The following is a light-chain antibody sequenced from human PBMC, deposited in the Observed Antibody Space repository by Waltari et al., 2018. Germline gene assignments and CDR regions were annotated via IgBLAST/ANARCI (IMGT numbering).Light chain of an antibody. CDR2: RAS. J-gene: IGKJ1*01. CDR3: QQYRSNWA. Sequence: DIQMTQFHSTLSAYVGGRVTITCRTSQSVSSYLAWYQQKPGKAPTLLIYRASTLESGVPSRFSGSGSGTEFTLTISSLQPDDFATYYCQQYRSNWAFGQGTKVEI. CDR1: QSVSSY. V-gene: IGKV1-5*03.